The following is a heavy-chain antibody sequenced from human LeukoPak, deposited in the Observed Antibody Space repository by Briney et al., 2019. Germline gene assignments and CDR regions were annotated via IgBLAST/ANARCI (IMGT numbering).Heavy chain of an antibody. Sequence: GGSLRLSCAASGFTFSSYSMNWVRQTPGEGLKWVSAITSNGDTTLYAESVKGRFTISRDNSRDTLHLEINSLRAEDTAVYYCAKFATTVTTRGNFDYWGQGTLVTVSS. D-gene: IGHD4-17*01. CDR3: AKFATTVTTRGNFDY. CDR1: GFTFSSYS. CDR2: ITSNGDTT. V-gene: IGHV3-23*01. J-gene: IGHJ4*02.